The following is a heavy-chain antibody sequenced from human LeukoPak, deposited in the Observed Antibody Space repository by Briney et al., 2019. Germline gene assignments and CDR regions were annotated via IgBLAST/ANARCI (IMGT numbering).Heavy chain of an antibody. CDR2: ISSTGGTT. CDR1: RFTFSSYG. Sequence: GGTLRLSCAASRFTFSSYGMSWVRQAPGKGLEWVSAISSTGGTTYYAESVKGHFTISRDNSKNTVYLQMNSLSAEDTAVYYCARQWPYWYFDLWGRGTLVTVSS. CDR3: ARQWPYWYFDL. D-gene: IGHD6-19*01. J-gene: IGHJ2*01. V-gene: IGHV3-23*01.